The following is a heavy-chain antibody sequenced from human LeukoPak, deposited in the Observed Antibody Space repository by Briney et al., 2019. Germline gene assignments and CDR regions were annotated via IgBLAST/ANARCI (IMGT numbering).Heavy chain of an antibody. CDR2: IYYSGST. J-gene: IGHJ4*02. CDR1: GGSISSGGYY. D-gene: IGHD2-15*01. Sequence: KSSETLSLTCTVSGGSISSGGYYWSWIRQHPGKGLEWIGYIYYSGSTYHNPSLKSRVTISVDTSKNQFSLKLSSVTAADTAVYYCARRLGWPYPEGYFDYWGQGTLVTVSS. V-gene: IGHV4-31*03. CDR3: ARRLGWPYPEGYFDY.